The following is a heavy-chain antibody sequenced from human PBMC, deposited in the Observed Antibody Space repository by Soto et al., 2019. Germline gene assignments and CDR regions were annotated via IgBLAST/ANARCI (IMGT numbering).Heavy chain of an antibody. V-gene: IGHV1-69*01. Sequence: QVQLVQSGAEVKKPGSSVKVSCKASGGTFSSYAISWVRQAPGQGLKWMGGIIPIFGTANYAQKFQGRVTITADESSSTAYMELSSLRSEDTAVYYCARVDTAMDIPEGVAAAGTPYYYYYGMDVWGQGTTVTVSS. CDR2: IIPIFGTA. D-gene: IGHD5-18*01. J-gene: IGHJ6*02. CDR3: ARVDTAMDIPEGVAAAGTPYYYYYGMDV. CDR1: GGTFSSYA.